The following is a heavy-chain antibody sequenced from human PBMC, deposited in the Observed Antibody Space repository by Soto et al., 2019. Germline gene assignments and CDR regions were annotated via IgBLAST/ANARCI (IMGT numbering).Heavy chain of an antibody. V-gene: IGHV3-74*01. J-gene: IGHJ4*02. CDR3: ARLSMIRGVIADC. CDR1: GFTFSSYW. CDR2: INSDGKST. Sequence: GGSLRLSCAASGFTFSSYWMHWVRQVPGKGLEWVSRINSDGKSTNYADSVKGRFTISRDNAKNTLYLQMNSLRAEDTAVYYCARLSMIRGVIADCWGQGTLVTVSS. D-gene: IGHD3-10*01.